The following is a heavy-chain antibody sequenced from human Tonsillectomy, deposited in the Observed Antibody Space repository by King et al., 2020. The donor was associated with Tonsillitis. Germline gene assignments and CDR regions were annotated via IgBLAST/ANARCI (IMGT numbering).Heavy chain of an antibody. CDR1: GYTFIDYY. J-gene: IGHJ4*02. CDR3: AKRLAGYCSSGTCYSLDY. Sequence: QLVQSGAEVKKPGASVKVSCKTSGYTFIDYYIHWVRQAPGQGLEWMGWINPDSGGTDNAQKFQGRVTMTRDTSISTAYMELSRLRSDDTAVYYCAKRLAGYCSSGTCYSLDYWGPGTLVTVSS. V-gene: IGHV1-2*02. CDR2: INPDSGGT. D-gene: IGHD2-15*01.